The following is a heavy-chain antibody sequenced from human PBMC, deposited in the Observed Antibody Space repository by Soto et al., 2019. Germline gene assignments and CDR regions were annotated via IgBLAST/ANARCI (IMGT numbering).Heavy chain of an antibody. J-gene: IGHJ4*02. V-gene: IGHV3-33*01. CDR1: GFTFSNYG. Sequence: QVQLVESGGGVVQPGRSLRLSCAASGFTFSNYGMHWVRQAPGKGLEWVAVIWYDGSNKYYADSVKGRFTISRDNSKNTLYLQMNSLRAEDTAVYYCARESSPDLIRFLEWLFPDYWGQGTLVTVSS. CDR2: IWYDGSNK. CDR3: ARESSPDLIRFLEWLFPDY. D-gene: IGHD3-3*01.